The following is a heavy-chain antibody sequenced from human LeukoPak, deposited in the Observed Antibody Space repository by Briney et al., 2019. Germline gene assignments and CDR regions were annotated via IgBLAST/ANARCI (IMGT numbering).Heavy chain of an antibody. CDR1: GGSFSGYY. J-gene: IGHJ3*02. CDR2: INHSGST. D-gene: IGHD4-17*01. V-gene: IGHV4-34*01. Sequence: PSETLSLTCAVYGGSFSGYYWSWIRQPPGKGLEWIGEINHSGSTNYNPSFKSRVTISVDTSKNQFSLKLSYVTAEDTAVYYCARESQAVTIWGQGTMVTVSS. CDR3: ARESQAVTI.